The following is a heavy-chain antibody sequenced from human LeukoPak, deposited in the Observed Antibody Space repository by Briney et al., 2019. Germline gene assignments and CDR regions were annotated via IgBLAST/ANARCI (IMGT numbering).Heavy chain of an antibody. CDR3: ATSAGKKYYMDV. CDR1: GFTFSSYE. V-gene: IGHV3-48*03. J-gene: IGHJ6*03. Sequence: PGGSLRLSCASSGFTFSSYEMNWVRQAPGKGLEWVSYISSSGSTIYYADSVKGRFTISRDNAKNSLYLQMNSLRAEDTAVYYCATSAGKKYYMDVWGKGTTVTVSS. CDR2: ISSSGSTI.